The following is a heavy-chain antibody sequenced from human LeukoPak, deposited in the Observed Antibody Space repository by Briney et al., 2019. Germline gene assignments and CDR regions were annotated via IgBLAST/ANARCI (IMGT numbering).Heavy chain of an antibody. CDR2: IFGSGGSP. D-gene: IGHD3-9*01. J-gene: IGHJ5*02. CDR1: GFTFGSYA. V-gene: IGHV3-23*01. Sequence: PGGSLRLSCEASGFTFGSYAMYWVRQAPGKGLEWVAGIFGSGGSPHYADSVKGRFTISRDNSKNTLYLQMNSLRAEDTAVYYCARDGYFDWFGSRAFDPWGQGTLVTVSS. CDR3: ARDGYFDWFGSRAFDP.